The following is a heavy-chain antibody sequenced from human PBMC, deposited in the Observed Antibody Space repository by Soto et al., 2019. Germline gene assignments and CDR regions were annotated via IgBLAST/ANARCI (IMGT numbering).Heavy chain of an antibody. Sequence: ASVKVSCKASGGTFSSYAISWVRQAPGQGLEWMGIINPSGGSTSYAQKFQGRVTMTRDTSTSTVYMELSSLRSEDTAVYYCARPKLALIQSPLDYWGQGTLVTVSS. D-gene: IGHD3-16*01. CDR1: GGTFSSYA. J-gene: IGHJ4*02. V-gene: IGHV1-46*01. CDR2: INPSGGST. CDR3: ARPKLALIQSPLDY.